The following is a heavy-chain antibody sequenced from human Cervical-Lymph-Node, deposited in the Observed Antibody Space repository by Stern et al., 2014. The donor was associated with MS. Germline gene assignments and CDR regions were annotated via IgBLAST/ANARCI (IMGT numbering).Heavy chain of an antibody. V-gene: IGHV1-69*01. Sequence: VQLVQSGAEVKKPGSSVKVSCEASGGTFSSYAISWVRQAPGQGLEWMGGILPIFGTANYAQKVQGRVTIYADESTSTAYMELTSLRSEDPAVYYCARGELKEGLVRGMDVWGQGTTVTVSS. CDR3: ARGELKEGLVRGMDV. CDR2: ILPIFGTA. J-gene: IGHJ6*02. CDR1: GGTFSSYA. D-gene: IGHD1-26*01.